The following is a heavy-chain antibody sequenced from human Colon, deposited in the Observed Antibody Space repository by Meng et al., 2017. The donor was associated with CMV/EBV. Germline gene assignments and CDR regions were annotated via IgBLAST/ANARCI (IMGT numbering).Heavy chain of an antibody. D-gene: IGHD6-19*01. J-gene: IGHJ4*02. CDR1: GGTFSSYT. CDR2: IIPILGIA. V-gene: IGHV1-69*04. Sequence: SVNVSCKASGGTFSSYTISWVRQAPGQGLEWMGRIIPILGIANYAQKFQGRVTITADKSTSTAYMELSSLRSEDTAVYYCARDTVAGTFPDYWGQGTLVTVSS. CDR3: ARDTVAGTFPDY.